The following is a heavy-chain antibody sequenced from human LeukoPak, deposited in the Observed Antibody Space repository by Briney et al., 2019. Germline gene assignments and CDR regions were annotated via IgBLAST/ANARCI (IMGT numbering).Heavy chain of an antibody. D-gene: IGHD6-13*01. Sequence: TSETLSLTCTVSGGSISSYYWSWIRQPPGKGLEWIGYIYYSGSTNYNPSLKSRVTISVDTSNNQFSLKLSSVTAADTAVYYCARGSIAAAGPEVGSYYFDYWGQGTLVTVSS. J-gene: IGHJ4*02. CDR2: IYYSGST. CDR1: GGSISSYY. CDR3: ARGSIAAAGPEVGSYYFDY. V-gene: IGHV4-59*01.